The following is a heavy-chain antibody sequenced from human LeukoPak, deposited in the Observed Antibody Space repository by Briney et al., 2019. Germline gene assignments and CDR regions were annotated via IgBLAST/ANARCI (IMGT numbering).Heavy chain of an antibody. D-gene: IGHD3-16*01. CDR3: ARHVWGVINWFDP. CDR1: GYTFTGYY. J-gene: IGHJ5*02. Sequence: ASVKVSCKASGYTFTGYYMHWVRQAPGQGLEWMGWINPNSGGTYYAQKFQGRVTMTRDTSISTAYMELSRLRSDDTAVYYCARHVWGVINWFDPWGQGTLVTVSS. V-gene: IGHV1-2*02. CDR2: INPNSGGT.